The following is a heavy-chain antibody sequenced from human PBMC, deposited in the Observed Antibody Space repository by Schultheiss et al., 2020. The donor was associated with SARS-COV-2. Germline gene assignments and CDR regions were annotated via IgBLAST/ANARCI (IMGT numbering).Heavy chain of an antibody. Sequence: SETLSLTCAVYGGSFSHYFWTWIRQSPGKGLEWIGEINHSGSTNYNPSLKSRVTISVDTSKNQFSLKLSSVTAADTAVYYCARDNGFYGMDVWGQGTTVTVSS. CDR1: GGSFSHYF. D-gene: IGHD1-14*01. CDR3: ARDNGFYGMDV. J-gene: IGHJ6*02. V-gene: IGHV4-34*01. CDR2: INHSGST.